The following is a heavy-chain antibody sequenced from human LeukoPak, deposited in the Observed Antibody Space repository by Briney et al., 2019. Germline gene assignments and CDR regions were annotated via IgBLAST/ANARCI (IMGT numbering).Heavy chain of an antibody. CDR2: LSGSGAST. CDR3: AKGSDRSGSYYLDY. J-gene: IGHJ4*02. V-gene: IGHV3-23*01. D-gene: IGHD3-10*01. Sequence: SGGSLRLSCAASAFTSGNYAMNRVRQAPGKGLEWVSGLSGSGASTYYADSVKGRFTISRDNSKNTLYLQMNRLRAEDTAVYYCAKGSDRSGSYYLDYWGQGTLVTVSS. CDR1: AFTSGNYA.